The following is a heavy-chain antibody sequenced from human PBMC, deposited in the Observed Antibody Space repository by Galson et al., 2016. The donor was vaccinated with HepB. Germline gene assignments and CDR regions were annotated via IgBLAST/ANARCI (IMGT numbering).Heavy chain of an antibody. V-gene: IGHV3-30*03. J-gene: IGHJ6*02. CDR1: GFTFSDYG. CDR3: ARPRRWTYYYYGMDV. Sequence: SLRLSCAASGFTFSDYGMHWVHQAPGKGLEWVAVISDDEVSKHYADSVKGRFTISRDNSKNMLYLQLNRLRIEDTAVYFCARPRRWTYYYYGMDVWGQGTTVTVSS. D-gene: IGHD3/OR15-3a*01. CDR2: ISDDEVSK.